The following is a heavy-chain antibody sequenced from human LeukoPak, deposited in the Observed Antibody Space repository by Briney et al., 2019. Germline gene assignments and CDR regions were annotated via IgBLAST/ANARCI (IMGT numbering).Heavy chain of an antibody. J-gene: IGHJ4*02. V-gene: IGHV3-20*04. CDR3: ARGDYYGSGSSGGDY. CDR2: INWNGGST. D-gene: IGHD3-10*01. Sequence: RPGGSLRLSCAASGFTFDDYGMSWVRQAPGKGLEWVSGINWNGGSTGYADSVKGRFTISSDNAKNSLYLQMNSLRAEDTALYYCARGDYYGSGSSGGDYWGQGTLVTVSS. CDR1: GFTFDDYG.